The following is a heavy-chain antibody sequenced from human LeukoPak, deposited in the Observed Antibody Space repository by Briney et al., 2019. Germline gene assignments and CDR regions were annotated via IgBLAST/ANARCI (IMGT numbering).Heavy chain of an antibody. CDR1: GGSISSYY. D-gene: IGHD6-19*01. V-gene: IGHV4-4*07. CDR2: IYSSESI. J-gene: IGHJ4*02. CDR3: ARDFRGIAVAGDY. Sequence: SETLSLTCTVSGGSISSYYWNWIRQPAGKGLEWIGRIYSSESINYNPSLKSRVTMSVDTSKNKFSLRLSSVTASDTAVYYCARDFRGIAVAGDYWGQGTLVTVSS.